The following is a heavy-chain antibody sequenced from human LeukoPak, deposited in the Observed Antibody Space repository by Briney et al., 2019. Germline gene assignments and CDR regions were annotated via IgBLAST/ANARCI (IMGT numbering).Heavy chain of an antibody. Sequence: ASVKVSCKASGGTFISYAISWVRQAPGQGLEWMGIINPSGGSTSYAQKFQGRVTMTRDTSTSTVYMELSSLRSEDTAVYYCARSVLRYFDLDYWGQGTLVTVSS. D-gene: IGHD3-9*01. CDR1: GGTFISYA. V-gene: IGHV1-46*01. CDR3: ARSVLRYFDLDY. CDR2: INPSGGST. J-gene: IGHJ4*02.